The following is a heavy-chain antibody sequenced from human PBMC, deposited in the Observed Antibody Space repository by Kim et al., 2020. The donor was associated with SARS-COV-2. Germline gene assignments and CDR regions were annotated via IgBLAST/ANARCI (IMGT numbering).Heavy chain of an antibody. CDR1: GGSFSGYY. Sequence: SETLSLTCAVYGGSFSGYYWSWIRQPPGKGLEWIGEINHSGSTNYNPSLKSRVTISVDTSKNQFSLKLSSVTAADTAVYYCASLKRAYYYGSGSYSDYWGQGTLVTVSS. CDR3: ASLKRAYYYGSGSYSDY. V-gene: IGHV4-34*01. D-gene: IGHD3-10*01. CDR2: INHSGST. J-gene: IGHJ4*02.